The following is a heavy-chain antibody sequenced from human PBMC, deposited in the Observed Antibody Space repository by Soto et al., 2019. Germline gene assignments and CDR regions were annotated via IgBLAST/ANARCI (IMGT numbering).Heavy chain of an antibody. J-gene: IGHJ2*01. D-gene: IGHD1-26*01. CDR1: GGSVSSGSYY. Sequence: QVQLQESGPGLVKPSETLSLTCTVSGGSVSSGSYYWSWIRQPPGKGLEWIGYIYYSGNTNYNPSLKSRVTISVDTSKILFALKLSSGAAAGTAVYGGAGGGGPGVGATSWYFDLWGRGTLVTVSS. V-gene: IGHV4-61*01. CDR3: AGGGGPGVGATSWYFDL. CDR2: IYYSGNT.